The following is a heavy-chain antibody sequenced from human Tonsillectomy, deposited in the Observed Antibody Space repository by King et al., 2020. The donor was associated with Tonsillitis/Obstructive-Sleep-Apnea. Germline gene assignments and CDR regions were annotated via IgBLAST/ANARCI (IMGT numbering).Heavy chain of an antibody. D-gene: IGHD2-8*01. J-gene: IGHJ4*02. CDR1: GYNFTTYW. V-gene: IGHV5-51*01. CDR3: ASRAVYDPYFDY. CDR2: IYPGDSDT. Sequence: QLVQSGAEVKTPGESLKISCKGSGYNFTTYWIAWVRQMPGKGLEWMGIIYPGDSDTRYSPSFQGQVTISADKSISTAYLQWSGLKASDTAIYYCASRAVYDPYFDYWGQGILVTVSS.